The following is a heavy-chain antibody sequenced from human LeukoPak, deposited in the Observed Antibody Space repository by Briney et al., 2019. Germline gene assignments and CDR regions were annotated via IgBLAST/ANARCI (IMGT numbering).Heavy chain of an antibody. J-gene: IGHJ4*02. CDR3: ARSVKWNLVGFDH. D-gene: IGHD1-26*01. V-gene: IGHV3-23*01. Sequence: GSLRLSCAASGFTFSSYGMTWVRQAPGKGLEWVSVINDSGSSTFYADSVKGRFTISRDNSKNTLYLQMSGLRAEDTAVYYCARSVKWNLVGFDHWGQGTLVIVSS. CDR2: INDSGSST. CDR1: GFTFSSYG.